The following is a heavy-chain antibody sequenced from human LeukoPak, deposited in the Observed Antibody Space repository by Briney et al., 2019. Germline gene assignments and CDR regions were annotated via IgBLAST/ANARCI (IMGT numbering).Heavy chain of an antibody. CDR2: VWYDGGNK. CDR1: GFTFSNYA. V-gene: IGHV3-30*02. Sequence: GGSLRLSCAASGFTFSNYAMHWVRQAPGRGLEWVAIVWYDGGNKYYADSMKGRFTISRDNSKNTLYLQMNSLRAEDTAVYYCAKDKYYYDSSAHYYNYYYYGMDVWGQGTTVTVSS. CDR3: AKDKYYYDSSAHYYNYYYYGMDV. J-gene: IGHJ6*02. D-gene: IGHD3-22*01.